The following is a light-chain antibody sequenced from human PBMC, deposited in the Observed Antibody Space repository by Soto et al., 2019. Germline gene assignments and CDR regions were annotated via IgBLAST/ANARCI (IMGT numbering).Light chain of an antibody. V-gene: IGKV3-15*01. J-gene: IGKJ1*01. Sequence: EIVMTQSPATLSVSPGERATLSCRASQSVSSNLAWYQQKPGQAPRLLIYGASTRATGIPARFSGSGSGTEFTLTISSLQSADFAVYYCQQYNNWPQTFGQGPKVEI. CDR3: QQYNNWPQT. CDR2: GAS. CDR1: QSVSSN.